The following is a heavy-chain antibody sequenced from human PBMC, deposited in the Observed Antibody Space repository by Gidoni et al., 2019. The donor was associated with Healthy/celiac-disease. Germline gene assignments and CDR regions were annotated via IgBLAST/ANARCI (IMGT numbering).Heavy chain of an antibody. CDR2: ISSSGSTI. Sequence: EVQLVESGGGLVKPGGSLRLSCAASGFTFSSYSMNWVRQAPGKGLEWVSSISSSGSTIYYADSVKGRFTISRDNAKNSLYLQMNSLRAEDTAVYYCARDFRDTAMVTSWFDPWGQGTLVTVSS. CDR3: ARDFRDTAMVTSWFDP. V-gene: IGHV3-21*01. J-gene: IGHJ5*02. CDR1: GFTFSSYS. D-gene: IGHD5-18*01.